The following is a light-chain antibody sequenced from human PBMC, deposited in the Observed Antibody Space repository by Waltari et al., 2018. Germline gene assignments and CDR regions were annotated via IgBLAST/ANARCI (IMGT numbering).Light chain of an antibody. J-gene: IGLJ2*01. CDR3: TSYADIIPVV. V-gene: IGLV2-14*03. CDR2: DVN. Sequence: CYQQSPGKAPKVMIYDVNRRPSGLSNRFSGSKSGSTASLTISGLQPQDEADYYCTSYADIIPVVFGGGTKLTVL.